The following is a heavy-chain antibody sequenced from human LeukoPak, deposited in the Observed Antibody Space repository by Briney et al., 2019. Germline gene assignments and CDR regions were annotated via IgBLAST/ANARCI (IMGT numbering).Heavy chain of an antibody. CDR1: GFTFSSYG. V-gene: IGHV3-23*01. CDR2: ISGSGGST. J-gene: IGHJ6*03. CDR3: AKGMAISSSWSSPSDYYYMDV. Sequence: GGTLRLSCAASGFTFSSYGMSWVRQAPGKGLEWVSAISGSGGSTYYADSVKGRFTISRDNSKNTLYLQMNSLRAEDTAVYYCAKGMAISSSWSSPSDYYYMDVWGKGTTVTVSS. D-gene: IGHD6-13*01.